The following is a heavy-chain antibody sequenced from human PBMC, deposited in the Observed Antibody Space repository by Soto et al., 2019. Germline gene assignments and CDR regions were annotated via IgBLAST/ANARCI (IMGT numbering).Heavy chain of an antibody. Sequence: ASVKVSCKASGYTFTSYGISWVRQAPGQGLEWMGWISAYNGNTNYAQKLQGRVTMTTDTSTSTAYMELRSLRSDDTAVYYCASVLEVAGLVDYWGQGTLVTVSS. V-gene: IGHV1-18*04. CDR1: GYTFTSYG. D-gene: IGHD6-19*01. CDR2: ISAYNGNT. CDR3: ASVLEVAGLVDY. J-gene: IGHJ4*02.